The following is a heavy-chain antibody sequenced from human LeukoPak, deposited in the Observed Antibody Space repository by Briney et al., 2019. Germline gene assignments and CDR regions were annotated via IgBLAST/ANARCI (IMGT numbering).Heavy chain of an antibody. J-gene: IGHJ4*02. CDR1: GFTFSSYA. CDR3: AKDEGYDSSGYYGY. CDR2: ISGSGGST. V-gene: IGHV3-23*01. D-gene: IGHD3-22*01. Sequence: PGGSLRLSCAASGFTFSSYAMSWVRQAPGKGLEWVSAISGSGGSTYYADSVKGRITISRDNSKNTLYLQMNSLRAEDTAVYYCAKDEGYDSSGYYGYWGQGTLVTVSS.